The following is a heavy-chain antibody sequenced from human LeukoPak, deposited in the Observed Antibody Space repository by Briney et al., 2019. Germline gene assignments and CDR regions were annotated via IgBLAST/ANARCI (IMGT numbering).Heavy chain of an antibody. CDR2: IYTSGST. D-gene: IGHD2-2*01. J-gene: IGHJ3*02. CDR3: AREGGIVVQTKGAFDI. CDR1: GGSISSGSYY. V-gene: IGHV4-61*02. Sequence: SETLSLTCTVSGGSISSGSYYWSWIRQPAGKGLEWIGRIYTSGSTNYNPSLKSRVTISVDTSKNQFSLKLSSVTAADTAVYYCAREGGIVVQTKGAFDIWGQGTMVTVSS.